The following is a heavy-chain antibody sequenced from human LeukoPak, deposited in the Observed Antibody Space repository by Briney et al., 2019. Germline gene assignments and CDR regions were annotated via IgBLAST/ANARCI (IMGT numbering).Heavy chain of an antibody. CDR1: GFTFSSYA. CDR2: ISSSSSYI. D-gene: IGHD3-22*01. CDR3: ARDKQASDYYYVFGAAFDY. Sequence: GGSLRLSCAASGFTFSSYAMSWVRQAPGKGLEWVSSISSSSSYIYYADSVKGRFTISRDNAKNSLYLQMNSLRAEDTAVYYCARDKQASDYYYVFGAAFDYWGQGTLVTVSS. V-gene: IGHV3-21*01. J-gene: IGHJ4*02.